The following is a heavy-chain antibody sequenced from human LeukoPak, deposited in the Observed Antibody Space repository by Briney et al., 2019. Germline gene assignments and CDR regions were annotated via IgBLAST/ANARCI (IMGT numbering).Heavy chain of an antibody. CDR1: GGSISSYY. V-gene: IGHV4-59*08. J-gene: IGHJ4*02. Sequence: SSETLSLTCTVSGGSISSYYWSWIRQPPVKELEWIGYIYYSGSTNYNPSLKSRVTISVDTSKNQFSLKLSSVTAADTAVYYCARHSPRPYSSSWYCFDYWGQGTLVTVSS. D-gene: IGHD6-13*01. CDR2: IYYSGST. CDR3: ARHSPRPYSSSWYCFDY.